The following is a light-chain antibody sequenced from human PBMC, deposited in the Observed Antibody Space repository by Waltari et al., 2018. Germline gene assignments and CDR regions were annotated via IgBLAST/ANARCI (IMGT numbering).Light chain of an antibody. J-gene: IGLJ2*01. V-gene: IGLV2-14*03. CDR1: SSDVGSYDY. CDR3: SSHTSNNVVV. CDR2: DVS. Sequence: QSALTQPASVSGSPGQSITISCTGTSSDVGSYDYVSWYQQHPRKAPKVMIYDVSNRPAGVPKRFSGSKSGNTASLTISGLQAEDEADYYCSSHTSNNVVVFGGGTKLTVL.